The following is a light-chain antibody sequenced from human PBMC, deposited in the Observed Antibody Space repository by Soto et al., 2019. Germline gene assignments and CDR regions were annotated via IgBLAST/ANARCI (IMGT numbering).Light chain of an antibody. CDR1: QSLVYNDGNIY. V-gene: IGKV2-30*01. Sequence: DVVMTQSPLSLPVTLGQPASISCRSSQSLVYNDGNIYLNWFQQRPGQSPRRLIYKVSNRDSGVPDRFSGSAADTDFTLKISSVEAEDVGVYYCMQGTHWPPAFGQGTKVEIK. J-gene: IGKJ1*01. CDR2: KVS. CDR3: MQGTHWPPA.